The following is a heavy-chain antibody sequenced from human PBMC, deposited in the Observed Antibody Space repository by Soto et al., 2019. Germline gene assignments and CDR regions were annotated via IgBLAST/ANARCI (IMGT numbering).Heavy chain of an antibody. V-gene: IGHV4-34*01. J-gene: IGHJ5*02. CDR2: INHSGST. Sequence: QVQLQQWGAGLLKPSETLSLTCAVYGGSFSGYYWSWIRQPPGKGLEWIGEINHSGSTNYNPSLKSRVTISVETSKNQFSLKLSSVTAADTAVYYCAREMEESTGILFLDPWGQGTLVTVSS. CDR1: GGSFSGYY. CDR3: AREMEESTGILFLDP. D-gene: IGHD2-15*01.